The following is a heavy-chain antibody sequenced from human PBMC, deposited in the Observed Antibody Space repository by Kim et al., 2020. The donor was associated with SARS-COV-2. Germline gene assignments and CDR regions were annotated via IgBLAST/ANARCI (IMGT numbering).Heavy chain of an antibody. V-gene: IGHV1-46*01. CDR1: GYIFTTFY. D-gene: IGHD6-19*01. CDR3: ARDGSSGWGAFDI. Sequence: ASVKVSCKASGYIFTTFYMHWVRQAPGQWLEWMGIINPRDGTTTYAQKFQGRVTKTRDTSANTVYMELSSLTSEDTAVYYCARDGSSGWGAFDIWGQGTMVTVSS. J-gene: IGHJ3*02. CDR2: INPRDGTT.